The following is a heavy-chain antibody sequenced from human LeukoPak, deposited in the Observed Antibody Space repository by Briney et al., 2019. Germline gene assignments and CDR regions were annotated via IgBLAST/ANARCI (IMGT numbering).Heavy chain of an antibody. Sequence: SETLSLTCTVSGVSINSYWSWIRQPPGKGLEYIGYIFNSGTTNYNPSLKSRVTMSVDTSRNQFSLRLTSVTAADTALYYCARVNTDGGASFDFWGQGTLVTVSS. D-gene: IGHD5-24*01. V-gene: IGHV4-59*01. CDR1: GVSINSY. CDR2: IFNSGTT. J-gene: IGHJ4*02. CDR3: ARVNTDGGASFDF.